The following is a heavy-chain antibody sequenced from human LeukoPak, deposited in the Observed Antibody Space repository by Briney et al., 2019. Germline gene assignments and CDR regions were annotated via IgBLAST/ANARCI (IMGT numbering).Heavy chain of an antibody. Sequence: GGSLRLSCAASGFTFSSYSMNWVRQAPGKGLEGVSYISSSSSTIYYADSVKGRFTISRDNAKNSLYLQMNSLRAEDTAVYYCARDKTPGLRDFWSGYYSSSVSGWGQGTLVTVSS. CDR2: ISSSSSTI. J-gene: IGHJ4*02. CDR3: ARDKTPGLRDFWSGYYSSSVSG. D-gene: IGHD3-3*01. CDR1: GFTFSSYS. V-gene: IGHV3-48*01.